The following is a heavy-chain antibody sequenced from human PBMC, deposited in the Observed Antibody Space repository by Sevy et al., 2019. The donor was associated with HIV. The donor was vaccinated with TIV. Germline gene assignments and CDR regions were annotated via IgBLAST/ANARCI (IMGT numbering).Heavy chain of an antibody. D-gene: IGHD2-15*01. J-gene: IGHJ6*02. CDR3: ARGDCSSGSCYPYYNYGMDV. CDR1: GFIFDDFG. Sequence: GGSLRLSCAASGFIFDDFGMAWVRQVPGKGLEWVCGINRYGGTTSYAESVKGRFTISRDNAKNCLILEMNSLRVEDAALFHCARGDCSSGSCYPYYNYGMDVWGQGTTVTVSS. V-gene: IGHV3-20*01. CDR2: INRYGGTT.